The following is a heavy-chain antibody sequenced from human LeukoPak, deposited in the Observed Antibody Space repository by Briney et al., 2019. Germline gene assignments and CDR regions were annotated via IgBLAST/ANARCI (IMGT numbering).Heavy chain of an antibody. CDR2: ISYDGSNK. D-gene: IGHD2-15*01. J-gene: IGHJ4*02. CDR3: AKLEYCSGGSCDHFDY. V-gene: IGHV3-30*04. CDR1: GFTFSSYA. Sequence: GGSLRLSCAASGFTFSSYAMHWVRQAPGKGLEWVAVISYDGSNKYYADSVKGRFTISRDNSKNTLYLQMNSLRAEDTAVYYCAKLEYCSGGSCDHFDYWGQGTLVTVSS.